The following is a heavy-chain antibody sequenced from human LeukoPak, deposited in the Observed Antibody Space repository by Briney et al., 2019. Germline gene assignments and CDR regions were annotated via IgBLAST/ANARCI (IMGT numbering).Heavy chain of an antibody. Sequence: SETLSLTCTVSGGSISSYYWSWIRQPPGKGLEWIGYIYYSGSTNYNPSLKSRVTISVDTSKNQFSLKLSSVTAADTAVYYCARVIFGVVPKTFDYWGQGTLVTVSS. D-gene: IGHD3-3*01. V-gene: IGHV4-59*01. CDR3: ARVIFGVVPKTFDY. J-gene: IGHJ4*02. CDR2: IYYSGST. CDR1: GGSISSYY.